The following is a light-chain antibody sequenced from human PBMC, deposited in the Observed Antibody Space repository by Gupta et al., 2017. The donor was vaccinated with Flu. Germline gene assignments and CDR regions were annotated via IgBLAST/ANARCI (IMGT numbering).Light chain of an antibody. V-gene: IGKV3-15*01. CDR1: QSVSSN. J-gene: IGKJ5*01. CDR3: QQYNNWPPIT. Sequence: ERATLSCRASQSVSSNLAWYQQKPGQAPRLLIYGASTRATGIPARFSGSGSGTKFTLTISSLQSEDFAVYYCQQYNNWPPITFGQGTRLEIK. CDR2: GAS.